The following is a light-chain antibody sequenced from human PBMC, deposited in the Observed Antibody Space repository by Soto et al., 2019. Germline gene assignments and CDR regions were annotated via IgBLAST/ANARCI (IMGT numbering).Light chain of an antibody. CDR1: QSVSSY. V-gene: IGKV3-11*01. CDR3: QQVRT. Sequence: EIVLTQSPATLSLSPGERATLSCRASQSVSSYLAWYQQKPGQAPRLLIYDASNRATGIPARFSGSGSGTDVTLTISSLEPEDFAVYYCQQVRTFGQGTKVEIK. J-gene: IGKJ1*01. CDR2: DAS.